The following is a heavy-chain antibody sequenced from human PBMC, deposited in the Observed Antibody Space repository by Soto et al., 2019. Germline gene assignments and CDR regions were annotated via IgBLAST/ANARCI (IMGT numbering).Heavy chain of an antibody. Sequence: GASVKVSCKASGYTFTSYYMHWVRQAPGQGLEWMGKINPSGGSTSYAQKFQGRVTMTRDTSTSTVYMELSSLRSEDTAVYYCARDHPKHIVVVTAILLGYYGMDVWGQGTTVTVSS. D-gene: IGHD2-21*02. CDR1: GYTFTSYY. J-gene: IGHJ6*02. CDR3: ARDHPKHIVVVTAILLGYYGMDV. CDR2: INPSGGST. V-gene: IGHV1-46*03.